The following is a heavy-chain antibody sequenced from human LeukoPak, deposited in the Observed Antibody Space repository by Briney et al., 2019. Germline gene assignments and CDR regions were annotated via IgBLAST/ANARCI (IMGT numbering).Heavy chain of an antibody. V-gene: IGHV3-53*01. CDR2: IYVGGSA. Sequence: PGGSLRLSCAASGFTVSNNYMSWVRQTPGKGLEWVSVIYVGGSAYYADSVKGRFTISGDSSKNTLYLQMNSLRAEDTAAYYCARLKIDGTHFDYWGQGTLVTVSS. J-gene: IGHJ4*02. CDR1: GFTVSNNY. CDR3: ARLKIDGTHFDY. D-gene: IGHD3-9*01.